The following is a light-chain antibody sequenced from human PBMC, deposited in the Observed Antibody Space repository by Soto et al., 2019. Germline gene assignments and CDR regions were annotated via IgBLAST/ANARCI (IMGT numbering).Light chain of an antibody. CDR2: DAS. V-gene: IGKV1-5*01. J-gene: IGKJ2*01. Sequence: DIQMTQSPSTLSASVGDRVAITCRASQSISIWLAWYQHKPGKAPKLLLYDASSLKSGVPSRFSGSGSGTEFTLSISSLQPDDFATYYCQQYSTYEYTFGQATKLEIK. CDR1: QSISIW. CDR3: QQYSTYEYT.